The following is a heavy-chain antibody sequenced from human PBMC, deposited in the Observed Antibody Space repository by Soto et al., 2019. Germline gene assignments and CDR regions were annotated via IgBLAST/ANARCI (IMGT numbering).Heavy chain of an antibody. D-gene: IGHD5-18*01. CDR1: GGSISSGGYY. V-gene: IGHV4-31*03. J-gene: IGHJ4*02. Sequence: QVQLQESGPGLVKPSQTLSLTCTVSGGSISSGGYYWSWIRQHPGKGLEWIGYIYYSVSTYYNPSLKSRVTISVDTSKNQLSLKLSSVTAADTAVYYCARERGYSYGYFIDYWGQGTLVTVSS. CDR2: IYYSVST. CDR3: ARERGYSYGYFIDY.